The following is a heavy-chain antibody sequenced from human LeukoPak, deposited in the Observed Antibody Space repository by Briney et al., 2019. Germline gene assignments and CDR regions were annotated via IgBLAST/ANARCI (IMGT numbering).Heavy chain of an antibody. CDR1: GFTFSSYA. J-gene: IGHJ4*02. V-gene: IGHV3-23*01. D-gene: IGHD5-18*01. Sequence: GGSLRLSCAASGFTFSSYAMSWVRQAPGKGLEWVSAISGSGGSTYYADSVKGRFTISRDNSKNTLYLQMNSLRAEDTAVYYCAKDQGEQLRFLNGLTFDYWGQGTLVTVSS. CDR3: AKDQGEQLRFLNGLTFDY. CDR2: ISGSGGST.